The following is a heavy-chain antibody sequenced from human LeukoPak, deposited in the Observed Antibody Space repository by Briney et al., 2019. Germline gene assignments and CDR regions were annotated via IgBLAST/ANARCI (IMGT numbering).Heavy chain of an antibody. CDR2: ISSSSSTI. CDR3: ARDPNSYVWGSYRYFDY. V-gene: IGHV3-48*02. D-gene: IGHD3-16*02. CDR1: GFTFSSYS. J-gene: IGHJ4*02. Sequence: SGGSLRLSCAASGFTFSSYSMNWVRQAPGKGLEWVSYISSSSSTIYYADSVKGRFTISRDNAKNSLYLQMNSLRDEDTAVYYCARDPNSYVWGSYRYFDYWGQGTLVTVSS.